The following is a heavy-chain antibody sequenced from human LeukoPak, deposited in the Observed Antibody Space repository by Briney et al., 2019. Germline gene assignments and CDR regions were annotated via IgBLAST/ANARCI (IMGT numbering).Heavy chain of an antibody. D-gene: IGHD5-18*01. V-gene: IGHV3-48*04. J-gene: IGHJ4*02. CDR2: ISSSSTI. Sequence: GGSLRLSCAASGFTFSSYSMNWVRQAPGKGLEWVSYISSSSTIYYADSVKGRFTISRDNAKNSLYLQMNSLRAEDTAVYYCARDYTWIQLWAFDYWGQGTLVTVSS. CDR1: GFTFSSYS. CDR3: ARDYTWIQLWAFDY.